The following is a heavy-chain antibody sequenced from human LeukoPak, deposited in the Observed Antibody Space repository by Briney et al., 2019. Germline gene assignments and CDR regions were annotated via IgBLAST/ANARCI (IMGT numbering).Heavy chain of an antibody. J-gene: IGHJ4*02. Sequence: GGSLILSCAASGITFSTFAMSWVRQAPGRGLECVSLISGGGDRTYYAETVRGRCTISRDNSKNTLYLQMSSMRADDTPIYYCAKGHSAYGTALDYWGQGTLVTVSS. CDR2: ISGGGDRT. CDR3: AKGHSAYGTALDY. D-gene: IGHD5-12*01. V-gene: IGHV3-23*01. CDR1: GITFSTFA.